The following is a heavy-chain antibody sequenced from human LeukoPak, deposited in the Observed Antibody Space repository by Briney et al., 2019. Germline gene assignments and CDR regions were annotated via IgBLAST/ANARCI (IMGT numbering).Heavy chain of an antibody. J-gene: IGHJ6*02. Sequence: SGGSLRLSCAASGFTFSSYSLNWVRQAPGKGLKWVSYISSSSRTIYDADSVKGRFTIYRDNAKNSLYLQMNSLRAEDTAVYYCAREYYGGDCYSFYYGMDVWGQGTTVTVSS. V-gene: IGHV3-48*01. CDR2: ISSSSRTI. D-gene: IGHD2-21*02. CDR1: GFTFSSYS. CDR3: AREYYGGDCYSFYYGMDV.